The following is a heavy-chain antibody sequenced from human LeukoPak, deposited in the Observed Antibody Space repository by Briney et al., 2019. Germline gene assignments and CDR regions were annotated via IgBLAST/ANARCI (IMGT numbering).Heavy chain of an antibody. D-gene: IGHD3-9*01. CDR3: VRSGILTGYFVY. V-gene: IGHV3-11*01. CDR2: ISSSGSTK. CDR1: GFTFSDYY. Sequence: GGSLRLSCAASGFTFSDYYMNWIRQAPGKGLEWVSYISSSGSTKYYADSVKGRFTISRDNAKNSLYLQMNSLRVEDTAAYYCVRSGILTGYFVYWGQGTLVTVSS. J-gene: IGHJ4*02.